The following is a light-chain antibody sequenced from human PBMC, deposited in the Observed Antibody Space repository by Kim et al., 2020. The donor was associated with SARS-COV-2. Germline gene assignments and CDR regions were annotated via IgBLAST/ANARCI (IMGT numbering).Light chain of an antibody. V-gene: IGLV1-47*01. CDR1: NSNIGTNY. J-gene: IGLJ3*02. Sequence: GQRVTISWSGSNSNIGTNYVFWYQQFPGTAPKLLIYRNTQRPSGVPDRFSGSKSGTSASLAISGLRSEDEADYYCATWDDTLSGPVFGGGTQLTVL. CDR2: RNT. CDR3: ATWDDTLSGPV.